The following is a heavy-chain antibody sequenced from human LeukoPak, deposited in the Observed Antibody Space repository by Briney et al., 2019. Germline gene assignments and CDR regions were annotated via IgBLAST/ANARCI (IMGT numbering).Heavy chain of an antibody. V-gene: IGHV3-72*01. D-gene: IGHD2-15*01. CDR2: TRNRANGYTT. CDR1: GFTFSDYY. J-gene: IGHJ4*02. Sequence: PGGSLRLSCAASGFTFSDYYMDWVRQAPGKGLEWVGRTRNRANGYTTEYAASVKGRFTISRDNSKNSLYLQMNSLKTEDTAMYYCARAFCHSGGTCYSDYDDYWGQGALVTVSS. CDR3: ARAFCHSGGTCYSDYDDY.